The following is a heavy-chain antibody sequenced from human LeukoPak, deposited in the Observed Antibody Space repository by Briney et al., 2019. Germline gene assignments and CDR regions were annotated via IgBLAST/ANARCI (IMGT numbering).Heavy chain of an antibody. CDR3: ARGEGDFWSDFDI. J-gene: IGHJ3*02. CDR1: GFTVSSNY. Sequence: GGSLRLSCAASGFTVSSNYMSWVRQAPGKGLEWVSVIYSGGSTYYADSVKGRFTISIDNSKNTLYLQMNSLRAEDTAVYYCARGEGDFWSDFDIWGQGTMVTVSS. CDR2: IYSGGST. D-gene: IGHD3-3*01. V-gene: IGHV3-66*02.